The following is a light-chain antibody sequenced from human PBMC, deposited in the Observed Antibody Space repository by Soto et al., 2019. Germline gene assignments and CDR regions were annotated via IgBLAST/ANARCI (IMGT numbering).Light chain of an antibody. V-gene: IGKV3-15*01. CDR3: QQYDNWPPWT. J-gene: IGKJ1*01. Sequence: DTVMTQSPATLSVSPGETATLSCRASESVGSHLAWYQQKPGQAPRLLIYGVSTRATGIPARFRGSGSETDFTLTISSLQSEDFAVYYGQQYDNWPPWTFGQGPKVEI. CDR1: ESVGSH. CDR2: GVS.